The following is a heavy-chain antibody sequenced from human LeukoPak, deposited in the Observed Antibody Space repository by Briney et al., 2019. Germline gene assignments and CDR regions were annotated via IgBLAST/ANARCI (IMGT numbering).Heavy chain of an antibody. CDR1: GFTFDDYA. V-gene: IGHV3-9*01. CDR3: AKGSYAPYYLDS. Sequence: PGGSLRLSCAASGFTFDDYAMHWVRQAPGKGLEWVSGLSWNSGTMAYAESVKGRFTISRDNAKNSLYLQMNNLRPEDTAFYYCAKGSYAPYYLDSWGQGTLVIVSS. CDR2: LSWNSGTM. J-gene: IGHJ4*02. D-gene: IGHD2-2*01.